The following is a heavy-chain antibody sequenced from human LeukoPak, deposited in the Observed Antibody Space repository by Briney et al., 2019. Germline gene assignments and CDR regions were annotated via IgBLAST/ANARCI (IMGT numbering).Heavy chain of an antibody. V-gene: IGHV3-30*19. J-gene: IGHJ5*02. D-gene: IGHD6-19*01. CDR2: ISYDGSNK. Sequence: GGSLRLSCAASGFTFSSYGMHWVRQAPGKGLEWVAVISYDGSNKYYADSVKGRFTISRDNSKNTLYLQMNSLRAEDTAVYYCASVLSSGWYGGLDPWGQGTLVTVSS. CDR1: GFTFSSYG. CDR3: ASVLSSGWYGGLDP.